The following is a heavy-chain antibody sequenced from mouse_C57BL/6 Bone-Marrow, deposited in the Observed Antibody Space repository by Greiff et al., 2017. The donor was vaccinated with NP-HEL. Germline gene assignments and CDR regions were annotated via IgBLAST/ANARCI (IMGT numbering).Heavy chain of an antibody. J-gene: IGHJ4*01. CDR1: GYSFTGYY. D-gene: IGHD2-4*01. V-gene: IGHV1-42*01. CDR3: ASSFYDYDGGYAMDY. Sequence: EVKLMESGPELVKPGASVKISCKASGYSFTGYYMNWVKQSPEKSLEWIGEINPSTGGTTYNQKFKAKATLTVDKSSSTAYMQLKSLTSEDSAVYYCASSFYDYDGGYAMDYWGQGTSVTVSS. CDR2: INPSTGGT.